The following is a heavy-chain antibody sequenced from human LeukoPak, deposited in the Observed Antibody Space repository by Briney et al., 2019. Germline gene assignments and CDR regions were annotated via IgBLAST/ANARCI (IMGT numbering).Heavy chain of an antibody. CDR3: ARGRGIRFLEWFTFDY. Sequence: SQTLSLTCTVSGGSISSGGYYRSWIRQHPGKGLEWIGYFYYSGSTYYNPSLKSRVTISVDTSKNQFSLKLSSVTAADTAVYYCARGRGIRFLEWFTFDYWGQGTLVTVSS. CDR2: FYYSGST. CDR1: GGSISSGGYY. D-gene: IGHD3-3*01. V-gene: IGHV4-31*03. J-gene: IGHJ4*02.